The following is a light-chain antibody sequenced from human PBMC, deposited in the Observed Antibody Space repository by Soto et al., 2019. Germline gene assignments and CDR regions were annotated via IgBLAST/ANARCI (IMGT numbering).Light chain of an antibody. J-gene: IGKJ4*01. Sequence: DRVMTQSPLSVHVAPGGPACISCGSGRSLLHSNGYNYLYSYLQKPRQSPHLLLYLSTNRASGVPDRSSSRGAGTEYTLKTSRVEAEDVVVYYCMQALQTPLTFGRGTKVE. V-gene: IGKV2-28*01. CDR1: RSLLHSNGYNY. CDR2: LST. CDR3: MQALQTPLT.